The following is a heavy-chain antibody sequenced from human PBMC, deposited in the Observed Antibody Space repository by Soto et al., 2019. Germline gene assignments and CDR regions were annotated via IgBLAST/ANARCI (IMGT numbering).Heavy chain of an antibody. J-gene: IGHJ2*01. D-gene: IGHD1-1*01. Sequence: QVQLVESGGGLVKPGGSLRLSCAASGFTFSDHYMSWIRQAPGKGLEWVSYISTSGTTIYYADSVKGRFTISRDNAKNPLYLQMSSLSAEDTAVYYCARGMEVSVWYYDPWGRGTLVTVSS. CDR3: ARGMEVSVWYYDP. V-gene: IGHV3-11*01. CDR1: GFTFSDHY. CDR2: ISTSGTTI.